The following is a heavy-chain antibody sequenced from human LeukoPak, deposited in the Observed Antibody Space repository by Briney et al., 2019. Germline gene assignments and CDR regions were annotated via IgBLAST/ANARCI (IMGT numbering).Heavy chain of an antibody. CDR1: GGSFSGCY. CDR3: ARGRSVLRFLEWNPTTYYFDY. V-gene: IGHV4-34*01. CDR2: INHSGST. Sequence: KPSETLPLTCAVYGGSFSGCYWSWIRQPPGKGLEWIGEINHSGSTNYNPSLKSRVTISVDTSKNQFSLKLSSVTAADTAVYYCARGRSVLRFLEWNPTTYYFDYWGQGTLVTVSS. D-gene: IGHD3-3*01. J-gene: IGHJ4*02.